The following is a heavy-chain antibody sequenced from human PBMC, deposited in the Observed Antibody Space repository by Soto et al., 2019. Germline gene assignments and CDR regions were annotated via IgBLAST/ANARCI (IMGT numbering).Heavy chain of an antibody. D-gene: IGHD5-18*01. J-gene: IGHJ4*02. CDR2: IVVGSGNT. CDR3: AAGQGLWLTFDY. V-gene: IGHV1-58*01. Sequence: SVKVSCKASGFTFTSSAVQWVRQARGQRLEWIGWIVVGSGNTNYAQKFQERVTITRDMSTSTAYMELSSLRSEDTAVYYCAAGQGLWLTFDYWGQGTLVTVSS. CDR1: GFTFTSSA.